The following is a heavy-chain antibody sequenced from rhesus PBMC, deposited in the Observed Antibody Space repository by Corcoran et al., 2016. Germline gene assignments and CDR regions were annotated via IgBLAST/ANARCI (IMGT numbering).Heavy chain of an antibody. J-gene: IGHJ6*01. CDR3: AKESIAAAAYYYGLDS. V-gene: IGHV5-2*01. CDR2: IDPCDSDT. Sequence: EVQLVQSGAEVKRPGESLKISCKTSGYSFTSYWISWVRQMPGKGLEWMGAIDPCDSDTRYSPSFHGQVTISADKSISTAYLQWSSLKASDTATYYCAKESIAAAAYYYGLDSWGQGVVVTVSS. CDR1: GYSFTSYW. D-gene: IGHD6-25*01.